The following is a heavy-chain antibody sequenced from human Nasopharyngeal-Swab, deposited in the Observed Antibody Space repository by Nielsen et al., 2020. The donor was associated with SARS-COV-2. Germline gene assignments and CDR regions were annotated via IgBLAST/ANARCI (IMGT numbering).Heavy chain of an antibody. J-gene: IGHJ3*02. CDR2: INPSGGST. D-gene: IGHD6-19*01. CDR1: GYTFTSHY. CDR3: AREMRSGIAVASDAFDI. V-gene: IGHV1-46*01. Sequence: ASVKVSCKASGYTFTSHYMHWVRQAPGQGLEWMGIINPSGGSTSYAQKFQGRVTMTRDTSTSTVYMELSSLRSEDTAVYYCAREMRSGIAVASDAFDIWGQGTMVTVSS.